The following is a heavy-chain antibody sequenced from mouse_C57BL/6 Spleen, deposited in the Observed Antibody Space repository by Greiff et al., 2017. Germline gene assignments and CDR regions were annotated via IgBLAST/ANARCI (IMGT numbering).Heavy chain of an antibody. J-gene: IGHJ2*01. CDR2: IYPGSGNT. CDR3: AREEAYYGSSLDY. CDR1: GYTFTDYY. Sequence: VQVVESGAELVRPGASVKLSCKASGYTFTDYYINWVKQRPGQGLEWIARIYPGSGNTYYNEKFKGKATLTAEKSSSTAYMQLSSLTSEDSAVYFCAREEAYYGSSLDYWGQGTTLTVSS. V-gene: IGHV1-76*01. D-gene: IGHD1-1*01.